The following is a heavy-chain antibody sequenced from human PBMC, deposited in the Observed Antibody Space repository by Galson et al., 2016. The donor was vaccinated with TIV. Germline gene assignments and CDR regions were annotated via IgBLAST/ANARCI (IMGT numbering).Heavy chain of an antibody. Sequence: LRLSCAASGFTFNKYAMSWVRQAPGKGLDWVSAISSIGTTTYYADSGKGRFIISRDNSKNTVHLQMNSLRAEDTAVYYCATVGVTTGFEYWGQGTLVTVSS. J-gene: IGHJ4*02. CDR1: GFTFNKYA. CDR3: ATVGVTTGFEY. CDR2: ISSIGTTT. V-gene: IGHV3-23*01. D-gene: IGHD1-14*01.